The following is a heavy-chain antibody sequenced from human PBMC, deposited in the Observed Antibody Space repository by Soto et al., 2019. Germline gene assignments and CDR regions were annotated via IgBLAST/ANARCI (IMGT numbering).Heavy chain of an antibody. V-gene: IGHV1-69*13. CDR1: GYTFTSYA. Sequence: VASVKVSCKASGYTFTSYAMHWVRQAPGQRLEWMGGIIPIFGTANYAQKFQGRVTITADESTSTAYMELSSLRSEDTAVYYCYALYYYDSSGPGDAFDIWGQGTMVTVSS. J-gene: IGHJ3*02. D-gene: IGHD3-22*01. CDR2: IIPIFGTA. CDR3: YALYYYDSSGPGDAFDI.